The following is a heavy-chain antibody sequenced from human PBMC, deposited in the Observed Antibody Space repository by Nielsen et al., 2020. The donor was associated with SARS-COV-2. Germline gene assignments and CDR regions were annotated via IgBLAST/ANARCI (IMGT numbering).Heavy chain of an antibody. D-gene: IGHD1-26*01. CDR1: GFTFSSYA. CDR2: ISYDGSNK. CDR3: ASGWELLRGGGDFDY. J-gene: IGHJ4*02. V-gene: IGHV3-30-3*01. Sequence: AGSLRLSCAASGFTFSSYAMHWVRQAPGKGLEWVAVISYDGSNKYYADSVKGRFTISRDNSKNTLYLQMNSLRAEDTAVYYCASGWELLRGGGDFDYWGQGTLVTVSS.